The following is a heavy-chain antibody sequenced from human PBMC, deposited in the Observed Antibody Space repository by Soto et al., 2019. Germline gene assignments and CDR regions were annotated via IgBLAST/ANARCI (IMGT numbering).Heavy chain of an antibody. J-gene: IGHJ3*02. V-gene: IGHV3-21*01. CDR2: ISSSSSYI. Sequence: EMQLVESGGGLVKPGGSLRLSCAASGFTFSSYSMNWVRQAPGKGLEWVSSISSSSSYIYYADSVKGRFTISRDNAKNSLYLQRHSLRAEDTAVYYCARDWGVSRWYDAFDIWGQGTIVTGSS. CDR1: GFTFSSYS. CDR3: ARDWGVSRWYDAFDI. D-gene: IGHD6-13*01.